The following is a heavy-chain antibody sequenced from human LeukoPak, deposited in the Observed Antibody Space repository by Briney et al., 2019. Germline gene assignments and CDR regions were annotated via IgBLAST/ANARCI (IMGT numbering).Heavy chain of an antibody. CDR3: ARDPLITMIADYGMDV. Sequence: GASVTVSCKASGYTFTSYYMHWVRQAPGQGLEWMGIINPSGGSTSYAQKFQGRVTMTRDTSTSTVYMELSSLGSEDTAVYYCARDPLITMIADYGMDVWGQGTTVTVSS. J-gene: IGHJ6*02. CDR2: INPSGGST. CDR1: GYTFTSYY. V-gene: IGHV1-46*01. D-gene: IGHD3-22*01.